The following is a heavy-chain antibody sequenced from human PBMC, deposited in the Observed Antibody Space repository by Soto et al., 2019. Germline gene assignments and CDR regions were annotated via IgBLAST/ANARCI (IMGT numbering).Heavy chain of an antibody. CDR2: ISGSGGST. Sequence: EVQLLESGGGLVQPGGSLRLSCAASGFTFSSYAMSWVRQAPGKGLEWVSAISGSGGSTYYADSVKGRFTISRDNSKNTLYLQINSLRAEDTAVYYCEGGSGSYYNKPPLWGQGTMVTVSS. V-gene: IGHV3-23*01. CDR1: GFTFSSYA. J-gene: IGHJ3*01. CDR3: EGGSGSYYNKPPL. D-gene: IGHD3-10*01.